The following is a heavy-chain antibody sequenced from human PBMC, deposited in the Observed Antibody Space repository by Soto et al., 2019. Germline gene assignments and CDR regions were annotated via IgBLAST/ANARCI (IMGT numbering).Heavy chain of an antibody. CDR3: ARDRLIAVTGLLHY. CDR2: LSAYNGKT. Sequence: QVQLVQSGAEVKKPGASVKVSCKTSGYPFTSYGINWVRQAPGQGPEWMGWLSAYNGKTSYTQKFQGRVTMTTDTSTSTAYMELRSLRSDATAVYYCARDRLIAVTGLLHYWGQGTLVTVSS. CDR1: GYPFTSYG. J-gene: IGHJ4*02. V-gene: IGHV1-18*01. D-gene: IGHD6-19*01.